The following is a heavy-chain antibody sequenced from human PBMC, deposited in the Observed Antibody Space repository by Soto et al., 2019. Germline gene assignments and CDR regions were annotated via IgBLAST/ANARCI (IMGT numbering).Heavy chain of an antibody. CDR3: AHREFEGVRGVIRWFDP. CDR1: GFSLTTTGVG. J-gene: IGHJ5*02. D-gene: IGHD3-10*01. V-gene: IGHV2-5*02. Sequence: QITLRESGPTLVKPTQTLTLTCTFSGFSLTTTGVGVGWFRQPPGRALEWLALIYWDDDKRYSPSLKSRLTITKDTSKTQVVLTMTNMDPADTATYFCAHREFEGVRGVIRWFDPWGQGTLVTVSS. CDR2: IYWDDDK.